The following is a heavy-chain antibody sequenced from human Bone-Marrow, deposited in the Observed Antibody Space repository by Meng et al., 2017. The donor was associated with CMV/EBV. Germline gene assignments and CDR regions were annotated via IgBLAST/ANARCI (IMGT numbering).Heavy chain of an antibody. CDR2: INPDSGGR. CDR1: GYTFTRFG. J-gene: IGHJ5*02. D-gene: IGHD6-6*01. CDR3: ARGIRGPYSSSSA. V-gene: IGHV1-2*02. Sequence: ASVKVSCKTSGYTFTRFGVTWMRQAPGQGLEWMGWINPDSGGRNFAKKFQGRVTMTRDTSISTTYTELTRLRSDDTAVYYCARGIRGPYSSSSAWGQGTLVAVSS.